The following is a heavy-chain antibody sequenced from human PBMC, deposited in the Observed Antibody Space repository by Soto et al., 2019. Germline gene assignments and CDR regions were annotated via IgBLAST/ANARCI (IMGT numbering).Heavy chain of an antibody. Sequence: ASVKVSCKASGYTFTGYYMHWVRRAPGQGLEWMGWINPNSGGTNYAQKFQGWVTMTRDTSISTAYMELSRLRSDDTAVYYCARGGYYDSSGYEVLYYDYYGMDIWGQGATVTVSS. CDR1: GYTFTGYY. J-gene: IGHJ6*02. D-gene: IGHD3-22*01. V-gene: IGHV1-2*04. CDR3: ARGGYYDSSGYEVLYYDYYGMDI. CDR2: INPNSGGT.